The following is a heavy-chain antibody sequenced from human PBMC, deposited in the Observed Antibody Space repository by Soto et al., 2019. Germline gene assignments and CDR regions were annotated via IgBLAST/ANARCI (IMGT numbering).Heavy chain of an antibody. J-gene: IGHJ4*02. CDR1: GGTFSSYA. V-gene: IGHV1-69*13. CDR2: IIPIFGTA. D-gene: IGHD3-22*01. CDR3: ATLMDYYDSSGYWPLDS. Sequence: SVKVSCKASGGTFSSYAISWVRQAPGQGLEWMGGIIPIFGTANYAQKFQGRVTITADESTSTAYMELSSLRSEDTAVYYCATLMDYYDSSGYWPLDSWGQGTLVTVSS.